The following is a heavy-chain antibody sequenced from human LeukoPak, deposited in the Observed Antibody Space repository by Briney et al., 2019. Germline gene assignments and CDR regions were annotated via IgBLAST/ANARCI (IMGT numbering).Heavy chain of an antibody. V-gene: IGHV7-4-1*02. CDR1: GYSLTSYA. Sequence: GRSVKVSCKASGYSLTSYAINWVRQAPGQGLEWMGWINTNTGNPTYAQGFIGRFVFSLDTSVSTAYLQISSLKAEDTAVYYCARVQYCSSSSCPRDYYGMDVWGQGTTVTVSS. D-gene: IGHD2-15*01. CDR3: ARVQYCSSSSCPRDYYGMDV. CDR2: INTNTGNP. J-gene: IGHJ6*02.